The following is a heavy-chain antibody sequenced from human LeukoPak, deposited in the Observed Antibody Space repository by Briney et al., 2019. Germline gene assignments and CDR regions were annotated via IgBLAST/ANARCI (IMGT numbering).Heavy chain of an antibody. CDR1: GYSFTSYD. Sequence: ASVKVSCKASGYSFTSYDVNWVRQATGQGLEWMGWMNPNSGNTGYAQKLQGRVTMTRNTSISTVYMELSSLRSEDTAVYYCARSPVTYDYDISGCDFWGQGTMATVSS. CDR3: ARSPVTYDYDISGCDF. D-gene: IGHD3-22*01. CDR2: MNPNSGNT. V-gene: IGHV1-8*01. J-gene: IGHJ3*01.